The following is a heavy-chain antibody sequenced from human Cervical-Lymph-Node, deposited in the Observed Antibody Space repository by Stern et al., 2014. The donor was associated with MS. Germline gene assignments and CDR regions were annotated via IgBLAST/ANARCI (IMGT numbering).Heavy chain of an antibody. Sequence: QLVQSGPEVKRPGESMKISCQASGYTFTSYWIGWVRQIPGKGLEWIAIIFPGGADIRYSPSFQGQVTISADKPSSTAYLQWNTLKASATAIYYCARQRYFDYWGQGTLVTVSS. CDR1: GYTFTSYW. CDR3: ARQRYFDY. V-gene: IGHV5-51*01. J-gene: IGHJ4*02. CDR2: IFPGGADI.